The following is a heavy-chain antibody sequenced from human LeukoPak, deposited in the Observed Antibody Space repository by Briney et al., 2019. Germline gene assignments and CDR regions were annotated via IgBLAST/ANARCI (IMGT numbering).Heavy chain of an antibody. CDR2: ISAYSGNT. CDR3: AGFDCSSTSCYDYYYMDV. Sequence: ASVKVSCKASGYTFTSYGISWVRQAPGQGLEWMGWISAYSGNTNYAQKLQGRVTMTTDTSTSTAYMELRSLRSDDTAVYYCAGFDCSSTSCYDYYYMDVWGKGTTVTVSS. D-gene: IGHD2-2*01. J-gene: IGHJ6*03. V-gene: IGHV1-18*01. CDR1: GYTFTSYG.